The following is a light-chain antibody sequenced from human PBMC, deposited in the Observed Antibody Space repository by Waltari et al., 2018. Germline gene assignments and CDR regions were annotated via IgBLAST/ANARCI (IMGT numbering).Light chain of an antibody. CDR2: RAS. CDR1: QSLTGS. Sequence: DIQMPQSPSTLSASVGDRVTVTCRASQSLTGSLAWFQQKPGKVPELLIYRASTLKKGVPSRFSGSGSGTEFTLTISSLQPDDFATYYCQQYMTYPWTFGPGTKVEI. J-gene: IGKJ1*01. CDR3: QQYMTYPWT. V-gene: IGKV1-5*03.